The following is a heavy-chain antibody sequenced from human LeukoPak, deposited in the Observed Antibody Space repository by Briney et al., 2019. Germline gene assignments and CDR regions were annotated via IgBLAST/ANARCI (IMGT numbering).Heavy chain of an antibody. V-gene: IGHV4-59*01. CDR3: ARLVPAAWWFDP. D-gene: IGHD2-2*01. J-gene: IGHJ5*02. CDR1: GGSISSYY. Sequence: PSETLSLTCTVSGGSISSYYWSWIRQPPGKGLEWVGYIYYSGSTNYNPSLKSRVTISVYTYNNQFSLKLSSVTAADTAVYYCARLVPAAWWFDPWGQGTLVTVSS. CDR2: IYYSGST.